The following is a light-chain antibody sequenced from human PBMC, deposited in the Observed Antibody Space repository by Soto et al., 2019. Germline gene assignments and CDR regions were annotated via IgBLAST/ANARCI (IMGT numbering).Light chain of an antibody. V-gene: IGKV1-5*01. Sequence: DIQMTQSPSTLSASVGDRVTITCRASENIKNWLAWYQQTAGKAPKVLISDASRLEAGVPSRFSGSGSGTDFTLTITSLQTDDFGTYYCQQYQSYFLTFGPGTKVDIK. J-gene: IGKJ3*01. CDR1: ENIKNW. CDR3: QQYQSYFLT. CDR2: DAS.